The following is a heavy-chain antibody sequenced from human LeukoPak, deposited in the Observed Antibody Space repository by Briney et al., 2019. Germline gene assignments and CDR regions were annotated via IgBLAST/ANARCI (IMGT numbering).Heavy chain of an antibody. Sequence: GGSLRLSCAASGSTFRNFWMNWARQAPGKGLEWVSAISNNGGYTYYADSVKGRFTISRDNSKNTLYLQMNSLRAEDTAVYYCAKDWQQLTYNWFDPWGQGTLVTVSS. CDR1: GSTFRNFW. CDR3: AKDWQQLTYNWFDP. CDR2: ISNNGGYT. D-gene: IGHD6-13*01. V-gene: IGHV3-23*01. J-gene: IGHJ5*02.